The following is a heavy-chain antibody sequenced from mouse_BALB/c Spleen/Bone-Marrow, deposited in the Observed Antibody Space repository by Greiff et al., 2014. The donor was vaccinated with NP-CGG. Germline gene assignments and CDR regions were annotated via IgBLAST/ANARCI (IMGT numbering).Heavy chain of an antibody. CDR1: GYTFTSYY. D-gene: IGHD2-13*01. J-gene: IGHJ3*01. CDR3: TREGDSPFAY. Sequence: LQESGAELVKPGASVKLSCKASGYTFTSYYMYWVKQRPGQGLEWIGEINPSNGGTNFNEKFKSKATLTVDKSSSTAYMRLSSLTSEDSAVYYCTREGDSPFAYWGQGTLVTVSA. V-gene: IGHV1S81*02. CDR2: INPSNGGT.